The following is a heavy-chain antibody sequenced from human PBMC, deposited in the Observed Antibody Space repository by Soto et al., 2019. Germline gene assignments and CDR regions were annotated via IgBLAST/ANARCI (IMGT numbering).Heavy chain of an antibody. V-gene: IGHV3-23*01. D-gene: IGHD2-8*01. CDR1: GFTFRSYA. CDR3: AKQTPQYAIDY. Sequence: QPGGSLRLSCAASGFTFRSYAMSWVRQAPGKGLEWVSTISSSGGNTYYADSVKGRFTISRDNSKNTLYLQMNSLRAEDTALFYCAKQTPQYAIDYWGQGTLVTVSS. CDR2: ISSSGGNT. J-gene: IGHJ4*02.